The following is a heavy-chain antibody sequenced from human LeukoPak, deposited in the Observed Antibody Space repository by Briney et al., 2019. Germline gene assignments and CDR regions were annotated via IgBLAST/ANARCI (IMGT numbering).Heavy chain of an antibody. CDR1: GYTFTDFG. V-gene: IGHV1-18*01. CDR3: TRDCSGGSCYLVPSRFDP. D-gene: IGHD2-15*01. J-gene: IGHJ5*02. CDR2: ISAYNGNI. Sequence: ASVKVSCKASGYTFTDFGISWVRQAPGQGLEWMGWISAYNGNINYAENLQGRVTMTTDTSTNTAYMELRSLKSDDTAVYYCTRDCSGGSCYLVPSRFDPWGQGTLVTVS.